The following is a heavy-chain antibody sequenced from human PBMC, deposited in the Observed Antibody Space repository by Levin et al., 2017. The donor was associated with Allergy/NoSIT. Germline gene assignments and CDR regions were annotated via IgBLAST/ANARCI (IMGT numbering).Heavy chain of an antibody. J-gene: IGHJ4*02. CDR3: ARGSGYYFDS. D-gene: IGHD3-22*01. CDR2: ISRSGDNT. V-gene: IGHV3-23*01. Sequence: TGGSLRLSCAASGFTLSSYVMRWVRQPPGKGLEWVSSISRSGDNTYYADSVKGRFAISRDSSKNTLFLQMNSLRAEDTAVYYCARGSGYYFDSWGQGSLVTVSS. CDR1: GFTLSSYV.